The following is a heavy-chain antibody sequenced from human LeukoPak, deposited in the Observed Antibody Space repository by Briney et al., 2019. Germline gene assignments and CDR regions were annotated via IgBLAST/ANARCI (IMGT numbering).Heavy chain of an antibody. V-gene: IGHV4-39*07. CDR1: GGSISSSSYY. J-gene: IGHJ5*02. CDR3: ARAMVTTSWFDP. Sequence: SETLSLTCTVSGGSISSSSYYWGWIRQPPGKGLEWIGGIYYSGSTYYNPSLKSRVTISVDTSKNQFSLKLSSVTAADTAVYYCARAMVTTSWFDPWGQGTLASVSS. CDR2: IYYSGST. D-gene: IGHD4-17*01.